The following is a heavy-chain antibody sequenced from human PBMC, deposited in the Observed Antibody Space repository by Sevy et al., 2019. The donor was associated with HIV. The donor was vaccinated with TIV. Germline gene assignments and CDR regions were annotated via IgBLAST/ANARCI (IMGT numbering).Heavy chain of an antibody. CDR1: GGSVASDDHS. CDR3: AQWLAASALCHP. Sequence: SETLSLTCAVSGGSVASDDHSWGWFRQSPGKGLEWIGCIYNSKQTYYNPSLKGRVAISVDASRHLFSLKLTSGTAADTAVYYCAQWLAASALCHPWGQGTLVTVSS. D-gene: IGHD6-19*01. CDR2: IYNSKQT. J-gene: IGHJ5*02. V-gene: IGHV4-39*02.